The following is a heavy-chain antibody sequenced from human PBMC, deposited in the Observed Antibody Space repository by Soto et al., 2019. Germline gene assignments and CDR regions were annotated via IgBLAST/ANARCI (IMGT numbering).Heavy chain of an antibody. Sequence: GASVKVSCKASGYTFTSYDINWVRQATGQGLEWMGWMNPNSGNTGYAQKFQGRVTMTRNTSISTAYMELSSLRSEDTAVYYCAREYYDILTGYLYGYMDVWGKGTTVTVSS. J-gene: IGHJ6*03. CDR3: AREYYDILTGYLYGYMDV. V-gene: IGHV1-8*01. D-gene: IGHD3-9*01. CDR2: MNPNSGNT. CDR1: GYTFTSYD.